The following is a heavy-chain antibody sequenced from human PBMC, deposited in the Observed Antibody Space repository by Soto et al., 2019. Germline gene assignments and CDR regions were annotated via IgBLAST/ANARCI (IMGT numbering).Heavy chain of an antibody. V-gene: IGHV1-18*01. CDR1: GYPFTSYG. Sequence: QVQLVQSGAEVKKPGASMKVSCKTSGYPFTSYGINGARQAPGQGPEWMGWISAYNGKTSYTQKFQCRVTMTTDTSTRTAYMELRSLRSDGSAVYYSARHRLIAVSGLIRYWGQGTLVTVSS. CDR2: ISAYNGKT. J-gene: IGHJ4*02. D-gene: IGHD6-19*01. CDR3: ARHRLIAVSGLIRY.